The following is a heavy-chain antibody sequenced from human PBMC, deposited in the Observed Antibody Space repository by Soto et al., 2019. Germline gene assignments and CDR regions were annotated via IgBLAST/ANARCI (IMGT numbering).Heavy chain of an antibody. D-gene: IGHD2-2*01. V-gene: IGHV1-69*13. CDR1: GGTFSSCA. J-gene: IGHJ6*02. CDR2: IIPIFGTA. CDR3: ARDRYLRTSRLYYYYGMDV. Sequence: GASVKVSCKASGGTFSSCAISWVRQAPGQGLEWMGGIIPIFGTANYAQKFQGRVTITADESTSTAYMELSSLRSEDTAVYYCARDRYLRTSRLYYYYGMDVWGQGTTVTVSS.